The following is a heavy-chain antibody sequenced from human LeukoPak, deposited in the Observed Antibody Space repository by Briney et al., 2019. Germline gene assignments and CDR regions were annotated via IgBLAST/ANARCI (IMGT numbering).Heavy chain of an antibody. V-gene: IGHV1-18*01. Sequence: ASVKVSCKASGYTFTNYVITWVRQAPGQGLEWMGWISAYIGNTNYAQKLQGGVIMTTDTSTSTAYMELRSLRSDDTAVCYCARDRTLSGGSGSYYNDGMDVWGQGTTVTVSS. CDR1: GYTFTNYV. CDR2: ISAYIGNT. D-gene: IGHD3-10*01. CDR3: ARDRTLSGGSGSYYNDGMDV. J-gene: IGHJ6*02.